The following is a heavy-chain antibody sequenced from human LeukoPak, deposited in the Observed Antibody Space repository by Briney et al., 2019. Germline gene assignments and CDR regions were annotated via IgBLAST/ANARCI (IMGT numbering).Heavy chain of an antibody. CDR1: GGSIRNYY. CDR3: ARDSVSGGDYEYWYFDL. J-gene: IGHJ2*01. V-gene: IGHV4-59*01. D-gene: IGHD4-17*01. CDR2: IYYSGNT. Sequence: SETLSLTCTVSGGSIRNYYWNWIRQPPGKGLEWIGYIYYSGNTNYNPSLKSRVTISVDTSKNQFSLKLSSVTAADTAVYYCARDSVSGGDYEYWYFDLWGRGTLVTVSS.